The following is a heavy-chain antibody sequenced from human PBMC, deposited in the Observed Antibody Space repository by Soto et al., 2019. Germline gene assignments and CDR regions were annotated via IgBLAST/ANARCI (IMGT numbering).Heavy chain of an antibody. D-gene: IGHD3-22*01. J-gene: IGHJ4*02. Sequence: GXSLRLSCAASGFTFSSYAMSWVRQAPGKGLEWVSAISGSGGSTYYADSVKGRFTISRDNSKNTLYLQMNSLRAEDTAVYYCAKDLVGYDSSPSPFDYWGQGNLVTVS. CDR2: ISGSGGST. CDR3: AKDLVGYDSSPSPFDY. CDR1: GFTFSSYA. V-gene: IGHV3-23*01.